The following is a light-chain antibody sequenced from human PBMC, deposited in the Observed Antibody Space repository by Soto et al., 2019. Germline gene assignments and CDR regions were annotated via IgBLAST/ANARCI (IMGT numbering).Light chain of an antibody. CDR3: MQATESTWT. J-gene: IGKJ1*01. CDR1: QSLVYSDGITY. V-gene: IGKV2-24*01. Sequence: DVVMTQSPLSLPVTLGLPASISCRSSQSLVYSDGITYLNWFHQRPGQPPRLLIHKVSDRFSGVPDRFSGSGAGTDFTLTISRVEAEDVGIYYCMQATESTWTFGQGTKVDIK. CDR2: KVS.